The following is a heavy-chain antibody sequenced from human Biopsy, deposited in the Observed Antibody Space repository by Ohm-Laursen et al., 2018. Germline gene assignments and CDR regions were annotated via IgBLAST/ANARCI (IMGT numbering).Heavy chain of an antibody. Sequence: VSSVKVSCKASGYTFTDYYIHWVRQVPGQGLEWIGWINPNSGATNSAQNFQGRVTMTSDTSISTAYIELRGLISDDTAVYFCARDRMVTIITLVRADTFDIWGQGTLVSVSS. CDR3: ARDRMVTIITLVRADTFDI. V-gene: IGHV1-2*02. J-gene: IGHJ3*02. D-gene: IGHD3-10*01. CDR1: GYTFTDYY. CDR2: INPNSGAT.